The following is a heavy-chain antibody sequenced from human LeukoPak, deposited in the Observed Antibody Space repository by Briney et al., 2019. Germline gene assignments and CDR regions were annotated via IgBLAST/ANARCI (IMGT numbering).Heavy chain of an antibody. CDR1: GFTFSSYG. D-gene: IGHD2-15*01. CDR3: ATILPPLDY. CDR2: ISYDGSNK. Sequence: GGSLRLSCAASGFTFSSYGMHWVRQAPGKGLEWVAVISYDGSNKYYADSVKGRFTISRDNSKNTLYLQMNSLRAEDTAVYYCATILPPLDYWGQGTLVTVSS. V-gene: IGHV3-30*03. J-gene: IGHJ4*02.